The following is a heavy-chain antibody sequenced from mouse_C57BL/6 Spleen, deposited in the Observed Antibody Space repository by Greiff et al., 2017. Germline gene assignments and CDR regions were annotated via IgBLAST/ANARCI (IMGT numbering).Heavy chain of an antibody. CDR2: INPNNGGT. D-gene: IGHD1-1*01. J-gene: IGHJ3*01. CDR1: GYTFTDYY. Sequence: VQLQQSGPELVKPGASVKMSCKASGYTFTDYYMNWVKQSHGKSLEWIGNINPNNGGTSYNQKFKGKATLTVHKSSSTAYMELRSLTSEDSAVYDCASDYYYGISPWFAYWGQGTLVTVSA. V-gene: IGHV1-22*01. CDR3: ASDYYYGISPWFAY.